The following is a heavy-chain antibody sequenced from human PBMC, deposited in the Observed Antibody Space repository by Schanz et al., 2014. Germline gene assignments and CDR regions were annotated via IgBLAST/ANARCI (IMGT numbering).Heavy chain of an antibody. Sequence: VQLVESGGGVVQPGTSLRLSCAASGFTFSSYSLAWVRQAPGKGLEWVSFISTGRYLYYADSVKGRFTISRDNAKNTLYLQMNSLRAEDTAVYYCARPLGPNYYYYGLDVWGQGTTVTVSS. CDR1: GFTFSSYS. CDR2: ISTGRYL. J-gene: IGHJ6*02. CDR3: ARPLGPNYYYYGLDV. V-gene: IGHV3-21*01.